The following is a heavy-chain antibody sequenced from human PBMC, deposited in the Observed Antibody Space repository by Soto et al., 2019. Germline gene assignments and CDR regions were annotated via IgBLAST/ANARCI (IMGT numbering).Heavy chain of an antibody. Sequence: QVQLVQSGAEVKKPGSSVKVSCKASGGTFSSYTISWVRQASGQGLEWMGRIIPILGIANYAQKFQGRVTITADKSTSTAYMELSSLRSEDTAVYYCAALASTDYYYMDVWGKGTTVTVSS. CDR2: IIPILGIA. V-gene: IGHV1-69*02. J-gene: IGHJ6*03. CDR1: GGTFSSYT. D-gene: IGHD4-17*01. CDR3: AALASTDYYYMDV.